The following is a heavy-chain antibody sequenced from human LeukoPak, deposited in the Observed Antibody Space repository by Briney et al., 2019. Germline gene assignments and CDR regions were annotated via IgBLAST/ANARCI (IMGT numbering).Heavy chain of an antibody. CDR1: GGSISSSRYY. CDR3: ASPSQVRGVITQIGY. CDR2: IYYSGST. V-gene: IGHV4-39*07. Sequence: PSETLSLTCTVSGGSISSSRYYWGCIRHPPGKGLEWIGGIYYSGSTYYNPSLKSRVTISVDTSKNQFSLKLSSVTAADTAVYYCASPSQVRGVITQIGYWGQGTLVTVSS. D-gene: IGHD3-10*01. J-gene: IGHJ4*02.